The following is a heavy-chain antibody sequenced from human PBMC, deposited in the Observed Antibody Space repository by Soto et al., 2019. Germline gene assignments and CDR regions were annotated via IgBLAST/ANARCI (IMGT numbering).Heavy chain of an antibody. CDR2: ISGSGANT. CDR1: GFTFSSYA. D-gene: IGHD3-9*01. J-gene: IGHJ3*02. V-gene: IGHV3-23*01. Sequence: EVQLLESGGGLVQPGGSLRLSCAASGFTFSSYAMNWVRQAPGKGLEWVSAISGSGANTYYADSVKGRFTISRDNSKNTLYLQMNSLRAEDTAVYYCANGYFDWYGGNDAFDMWGQGTMVTVSS. CDR3: ANGYFDWYGGNDAFDM.